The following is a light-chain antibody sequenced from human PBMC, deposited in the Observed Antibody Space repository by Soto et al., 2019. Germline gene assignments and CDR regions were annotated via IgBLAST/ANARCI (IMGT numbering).Light chain of an antibody. V-gene: IGKV3-20*01. CDR3: QQFGSSPPWT. CDR1: QSVTSSY. Sequence: EIVLTQSPGTLSLSPGERATLSCRASQSVTSSYLAWYQHKRGQAPRLLIYGASNRATGIPDRFSGSGSGTDFTLTISRLEHEYFAVYYCQQFGSSPPWTFGQGTKVEIK. CDR2: GAS. J-gene: IGKJ1*01.